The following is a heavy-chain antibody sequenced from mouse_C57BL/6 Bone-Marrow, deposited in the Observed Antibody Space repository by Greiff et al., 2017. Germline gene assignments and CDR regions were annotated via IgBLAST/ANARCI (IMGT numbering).Heavy chain of an antibody. J-gene: IGHJ2*01. D-gene: IGHD2-4*01. CDR3: AEYDYDENY. V-gene: IGHV1-26*01. Sequence: EVQLQQSGPELVKPGASVKISCKASGYTFTDYYMNWVKQSHGKSLEWIGDINPNNGGTSYNQKFKGKATLTVDKSSSTAYMELRSLTSEDSAVYYCAEYDYDENYWGQGTTLTVSS. CDR2: INPNNGGT. CDR1: GYTFTDYY.